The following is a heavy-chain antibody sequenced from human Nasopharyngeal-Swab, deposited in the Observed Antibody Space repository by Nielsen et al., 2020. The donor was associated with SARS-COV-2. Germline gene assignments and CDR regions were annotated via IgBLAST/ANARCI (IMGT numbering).Heavy chain of an antibody. CDR2: ISYDGSNK. CDR3: ASRASLWFGERYYYGMDV. J-gene: IGHJ6*02. D-gene: IGHD3-10*01. Sequence: GGSLRLSCAASGFTFSSYGMHWVRQAPGKGLEWVAVISYDGSNKYYADSVKGRFTISRDNSKNTLYLQMNSLRAEDTDVYYCASRASLWFGERYYYGMDVWGQGTTVTVSS. CDR1: GFTFSSYG. V-gene: IGHV3-30*03.